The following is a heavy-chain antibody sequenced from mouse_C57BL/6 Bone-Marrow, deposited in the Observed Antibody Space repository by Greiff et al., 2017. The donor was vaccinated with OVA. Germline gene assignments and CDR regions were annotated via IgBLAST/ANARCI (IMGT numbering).Heavy chain of an antibody. V-gene: IGHV1-69*01. CDR3: SRKDYGSSYDLYFDV. CDR1: GYTFTSYR. Sequence: QVHVKQPGAELVMPGASVKLSCKASGYTFTSYRMHWVKQRPGQGLEWIGEIDPYDSYTNYNQKFQGKSKLTVDKSYSTAYMQHSSLTSDDSAVYYCSRKDYGSSYDLYFDVWGTGTTVTVSA. D-gene: IGHD1-1*01. CDR2: IDPYDSYT. J-gene: IGHJ1*03.